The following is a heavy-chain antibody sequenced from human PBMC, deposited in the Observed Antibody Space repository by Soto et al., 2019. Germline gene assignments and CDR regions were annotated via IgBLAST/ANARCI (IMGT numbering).Heavy chain of an antibody. V-gene: IGHV4-4*01. CDR3: ARHIEVSGTRGFDH. CDR2: IFHTGSA. CDR1: GCSITSNW. J-gene: IGHJ4*02. D-gene: IGHD2-21*01. Sequence: QVQLQESGPGLMKPAGTLSLTCAVSGCSITSNWWSWVRQPPGKGLEWIAEIFHTGSANYTPSLMGRLTIPMAKSRNHLSLNLDSLTAADTAVYFCARHIEVSGTRGFDHWGQGTLVTVSS.